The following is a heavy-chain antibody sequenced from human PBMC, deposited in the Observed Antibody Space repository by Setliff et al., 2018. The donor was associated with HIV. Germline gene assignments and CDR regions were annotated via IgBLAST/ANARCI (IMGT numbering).Heavy chain of an antibody. Sequence: LRLSCAASGFTFSTYWMSWVRQAPGKGLEWVANIKQDGSEKNYMDSVKGRFTISRDNAKDSLYLQMNSLRVEDTAVYYCARDRYSGSSTDYWGQGTLVTVS. CDR3: ARDRYSGSSTDY. V-gene: IGHV3-7*05. J-gene: IGHJ4*02. D-gene: IGHD1-26*01. CDR2: IKQDGSEK. CDR1: GFTFSTYW.